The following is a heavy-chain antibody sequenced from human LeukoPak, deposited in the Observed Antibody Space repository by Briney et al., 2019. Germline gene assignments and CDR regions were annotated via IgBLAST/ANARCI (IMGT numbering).Heavy chain of an antibody. CDR1: GYTFTGYY. J-gene: IGHJ4*02. CDR2: INPNTAGT. Sequence: ASVKVSCKASGYTFTGYYIYWLRRAPGQGLEWIGWINPNTAGTKYAQKFQGRVTMTMDMSINTAYMELSRLRSDDTAVYYCAKDAAGYSSGWYGYWGQGTLVTVSS. V-gene: IGHV1-2*02. CDR3: AKDAAGYSSGWYGY. D-gene: IGHD6-19*01.